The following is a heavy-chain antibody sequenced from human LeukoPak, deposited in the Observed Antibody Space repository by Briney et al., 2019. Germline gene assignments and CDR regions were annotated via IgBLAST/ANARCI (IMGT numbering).Heavy chain of an antibody. V-gene: IGHV1-8*01. J-gene: IGHJ6*03. Sequence: AAVKVSCKASGYTFSTSTISWVRQAAGQGLEWMGWINPKNGKTSYAQKFQDRATMTENTSTSTAYMELSSLRSEDKAVYYCARGLAPYSYEYSGHDPYYYYNMDVWGKGTTVIISS. CDR1: GYTFSTST. CDR3: ARGLAPYSYEYSGHDPYYYYNMDV. CDR2: INPKNGKT. D-gene: IGHD3-22*01.